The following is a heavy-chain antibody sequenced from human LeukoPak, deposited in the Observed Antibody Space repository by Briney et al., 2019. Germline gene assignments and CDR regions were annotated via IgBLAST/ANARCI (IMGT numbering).Heavy chain of an antibody. CDR3: AKGLTWDSTSCSD. CDR2: IVGSGGNM. D-gene: IGHD2-2*01. CDR1: GFTFSSYA. Sequence: PGGSLRLSCAASGFTFSSYAMSWVRQAPGKGLEWVSGIVGSGGNMYYADSVKGRFTISRDNFKSTLYLQMNSLRAEDTAVYYCAKGLTWDSTSCSDWGQGTLVTVSS. J-gene: IGHJ4*02. V-gene: IGHV3-23*01.